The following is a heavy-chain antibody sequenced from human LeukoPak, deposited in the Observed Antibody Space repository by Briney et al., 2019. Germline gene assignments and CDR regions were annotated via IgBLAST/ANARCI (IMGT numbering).Heavy chain of an antibody. V-gene: IGHV1-46*01. CDR1: GYTFTSYY. D-gene: IGHD1-14*01. CDR2: INPSGGST. J-gene: IGHJ4*02. CDR3: AGDISREFDY. Sequence: ASVKVSCKASGYTFTSYYMHWVRQAPGQGLEWMGVINPSGGSTNYAQKFQGRVTMTRDTSTSTVYMELSSLRSEDTAVYYCAGDISREFDYWGQGTLVAVSS.